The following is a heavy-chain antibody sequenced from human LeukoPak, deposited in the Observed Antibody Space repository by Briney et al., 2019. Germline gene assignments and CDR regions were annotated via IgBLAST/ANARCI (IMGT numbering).Heavy chain of an antibody. J-gene: IGHJ4*02. Sequence: GGSLRLSCAASGFTVSSNYMSWVRKAQGKGLEWVSVIYSGGTTNHVDSVKGRFTVSRDNSKNTLYLQMNSLRAEDTAVYFCARGSSRAFDYWGQGTLVTVSS. V-gene: IGHV3-53*01. D-gene: IGHD2-2*01. CDR1: GFTVSSNY. CDR2: IYSGGTT. CDR3: ARGSSRAFDY.